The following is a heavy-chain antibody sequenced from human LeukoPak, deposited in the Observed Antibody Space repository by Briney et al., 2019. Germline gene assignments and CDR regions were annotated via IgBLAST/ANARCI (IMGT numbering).Heavy chain of an antibody. CDR1: GGSISSHY. Sequence: SETLSLTCTVSGGSISSHYWSWIRQPPGKGLEWIGYIYYRGSTNYNPSLKSRVTISVDTSKNQFSLKLSSVTAADTAVYYCARCRDNWNYGYYYYYMDVWGKGTTVTVSS. D-gene: IGHD1-7*01. J-gene: IGHJ6*03. CDR3: ARCRDNWNYGYYYYYMDV. CDR2: IYYRGST. V-gene: IGHV4-59*11.